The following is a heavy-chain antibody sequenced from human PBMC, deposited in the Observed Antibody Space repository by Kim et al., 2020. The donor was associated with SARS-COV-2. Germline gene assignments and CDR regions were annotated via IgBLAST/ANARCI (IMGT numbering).Heavy chain of an antibody. CDR1: GYTFTRYD. CDR3: ARVSARDFWSGYYTPRGYYYYYYGMDV. J-gene: IGHJ6*02. D-gene: IGHD3-3*01. CDR2: MNPNSGNT. V-gene: IGHV1-8*01. Sequence: ASVKVSCKASGYTFTRYDSNWVRQATGQGLEWMGWMNPNSGNTGYAQKFQGRVTMTRNTAISTAYMELSSLRSEDTAVYYCARVSARDFWSGYYTPRGYYYYYYGMDVWGQGTTVTVSS.